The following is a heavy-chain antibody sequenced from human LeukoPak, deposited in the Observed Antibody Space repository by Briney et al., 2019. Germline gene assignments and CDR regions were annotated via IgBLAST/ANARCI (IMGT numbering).Heavy chain of an antibody. V-gene: IGHV4-59*01. D-gene: IGHD3-3*01. CDR3: ARINRYYDFWSGYSYGMDV. Sequence: PSETLSLTCAVYGGSFSGYYWSWIRQPPGKGLEWIGYIYYSGSTNYNPSLKSRVTISVDTSKNQFSLKLSSVTAADTAVYYCARINRYYDFWSGYSYGMDVWGQGTTVTVSS. CDR2: IYYSGST. CDR1: GGSFSGYY. J-gene: IGHJ6*02.